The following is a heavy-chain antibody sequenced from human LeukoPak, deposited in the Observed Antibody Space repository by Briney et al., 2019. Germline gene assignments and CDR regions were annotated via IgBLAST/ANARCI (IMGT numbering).Heavy chain of an antibody. CDR2: INPNSGGT. CDR1: GYTFTGYY. CDR3: ARVERGYNVGMDV. V-gene: IGHV1-2*04. J-gene: IGHJ6*02. D-gene: IGHD3-22*01. Sequence: GASVKVSCKASGYTFTGYYMHWVRQAPGQGLEWMGWINPNSGGTNYAQKFQGWVTMTRDTSISTAYMELSRLRSDDTAVYYCARVERGYNVGMDVWGQGTTVTVSS.